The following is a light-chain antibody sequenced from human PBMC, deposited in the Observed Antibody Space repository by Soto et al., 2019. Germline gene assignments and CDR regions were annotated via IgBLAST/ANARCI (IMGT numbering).Light chain of an antibody. Sequence: QSALTQPPSASGSPGQSVTISCTGTSGDIGGYDYVSWYQQHPGKAPKLMIYDVTKRPSGVPDRFSGSKSGNTASLTVSALQAEDEADYYCSSYTDRKNLVFGTGTKVTVL. CDR1: SGDIGGYDY. CDR2: DVT. CDR3: SSYTDRKNLV. V-gene: IGLV2-8*01. J-gene: IGLJ1*01.